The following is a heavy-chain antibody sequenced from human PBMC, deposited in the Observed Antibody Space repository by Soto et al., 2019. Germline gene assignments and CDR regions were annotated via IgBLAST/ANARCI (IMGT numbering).Heavy chain of an antibody. D-gene: IGHD5-18*01. V-gene: IGHV4-59*12. Sequence: SETLSLTCTVSGGSISSYYWSWIRQPPGKGLEWIGYIYYSGSTNYNPSLKSRVTISVDTSKNQFSLKLSSVTAADTAVYYCARPLAAMVLDAFDIWGQGTMVTVSS. CDR3: ARPLAAMVLDAFDI. J-gene: IGHJ3*02. CDR2: IYYSGST. CDR1: GGSISSYY.